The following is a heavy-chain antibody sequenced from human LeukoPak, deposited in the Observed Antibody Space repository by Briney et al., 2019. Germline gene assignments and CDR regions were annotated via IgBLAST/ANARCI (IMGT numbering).Heavy chain of an antibody. V-gene: IGHV1-58*02. J-gene: IGHJ5*02. D-gene: IGHD3-22*01. CDR2: IVVGSGNT. CDR3: AADRADSSGYYYGPERFDP. CDR1: GFTFTSSA. Sequence: SVKVSCKSSGFTFTSSAMQWVRQARGQRLEWIGWIVVGSGNTNYAQKFQERVTITRDMSTSTAYMELSSLRSEDTAVYYCAADRADSSGYYYGPERFDPWGQGTLVTVSS.